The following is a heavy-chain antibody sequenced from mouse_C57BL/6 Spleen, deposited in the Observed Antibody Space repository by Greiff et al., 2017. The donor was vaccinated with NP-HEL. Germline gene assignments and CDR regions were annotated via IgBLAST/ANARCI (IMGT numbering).Heavy chain of an antibody. CDR2: IYPGSGST. Sequence: QVQLKQSGAELVKPGASVKMSCKASGYTFTSYWITWVKQRPGQGLEWIGDIYPGSGSTNYNEKFKSKATLTVDTSSSTAYMQLSSLTSEDSAVYYCARETSDVYWYCDVWGTGTTVTVSS. CDR1: GYTFTSYW. V-gene: IGHV1-55*01. CDR3: ARETSDVYWYCDV. J-gene: IGHJ1*03.